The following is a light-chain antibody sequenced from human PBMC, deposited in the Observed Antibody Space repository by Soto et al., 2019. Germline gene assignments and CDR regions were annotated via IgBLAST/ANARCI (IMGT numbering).Light chain of an antibody. CDR2: NAY. J-gene: IGKJ2*01. CDR3: HHYGSSSGT. CDR1: QSVSSTY. V-gene: IGKV3-20*01. Sequence: EIVLTQSPGTLSLSPGERATLSCRASQSVSSTYLAWYQQKRGQPPRLLIYNAYNRAAGIPDRFSGTGSGTDFTLTVSRLEPEDFAVYYCHHYGSSSGTFGQGTKLDIK.